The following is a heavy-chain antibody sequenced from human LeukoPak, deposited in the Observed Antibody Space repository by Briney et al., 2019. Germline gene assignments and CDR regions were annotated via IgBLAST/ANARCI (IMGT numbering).Heavy chain of an antibody. V-gene: IGHV3-23*01. CDR1: GFTFINYA. CDR2: ISGSGGTT. Sequence: GGSLRLSCTASGFTFINYAVSWVRQVPGKGLEWVSAISGSGGTTYYADSVKGRFTISRDNSKNTLYLQMNGLRAEDTAIYYCAKNPSLGTYFRFDSWGQGTLVTVPS. D-gene: IGHD2/OR15-2a*01. CDR3: AKNPSLGTYFRFDS. J-gene: IGHJ5*01.